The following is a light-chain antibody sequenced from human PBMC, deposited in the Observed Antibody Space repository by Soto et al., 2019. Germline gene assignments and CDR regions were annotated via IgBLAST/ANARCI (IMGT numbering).Light chain of an antibody. CDR3: QQYGSSPGIT. J-gene: IGKJ3*01. CDR2: GAS. Sequence: EIVLTQSPGTLSLSPGESATLSCRASQSVSSNYLAWYQQKPGQAPRLLIYGASSRATGIPDRFSGSGSGTDFTLTISRLEPEDFAVYYCQQYGSSPGITFGPGTKVDIK. CDR1: QSVSSNY. V-gene: IGKV3-20*01.